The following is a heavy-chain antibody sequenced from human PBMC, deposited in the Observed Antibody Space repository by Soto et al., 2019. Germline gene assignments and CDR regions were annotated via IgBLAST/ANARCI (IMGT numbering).Heavy chain of an antibody. CDR2: IYPSDSTT. J-gene: IGHJ5*02. V-gene: IGHV5-51*01. Sequence: GESLKISCKGSGYSFTTYWIAWVRQMPGKGLEYMGIIYPSDSTTRYSPSFQGQVTISADKSISTAYLQWNSLKASDTAMHYCARHGFYGDYSSNYFDPWGQGTLVTVSS. CDR3: ARHGFYGDYSSNYFDP. D-gene: IGHD4-17*01. CDR1: GYSFTTYW.